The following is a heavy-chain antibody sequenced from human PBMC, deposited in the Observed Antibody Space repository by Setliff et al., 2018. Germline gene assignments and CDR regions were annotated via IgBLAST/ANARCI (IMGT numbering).Heavy chain of an antibody. D-gene: IGHD2-2*01. CDR2: ISAYNGNT. J-gene: IGHJ4*02. Sequence: ASVKVSCKASGYTFTNSIMNWVRQAPGQGLEWMGWISAYNGNTYHAQKFQDRLSMTTDTSTATAYLELRSLRSDDTAVYYCSRLVRYCTRTSCQRASGEDYWGQGTLVTVSS. V-gene: IGHV1-18*04. CDR3: SRLVRYCTRTSCQRASGEDY. CDR1: GYTFTNSI.